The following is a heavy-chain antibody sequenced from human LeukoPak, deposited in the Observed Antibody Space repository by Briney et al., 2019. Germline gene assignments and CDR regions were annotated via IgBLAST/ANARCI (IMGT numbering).Heavy chain of an antibody. Sequence: GGSLRLSCAASGFSFSNYPIHWARQAPGKGLEWVAVISYDGSDKHYSDSVKGRFTVSRDNSKNTLYLQMNSLRAEDTAVYYCARERRYVQQLVRSKAFDIWGQGTMVTVSS. D-gene: IGHD6-13*01. CDR3: ARERRYVQQLVRSKAFDI. CDR2: ISYDGSDK. CDR1: GFSFSNYP. J-gene: IGHJ3*02. V-gene: IGHV3-30*04.